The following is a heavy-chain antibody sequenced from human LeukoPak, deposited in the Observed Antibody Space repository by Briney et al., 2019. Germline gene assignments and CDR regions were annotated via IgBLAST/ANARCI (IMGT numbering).Heavy chain of an antibody. CDR1: GFTFSSYA. J-gene: IGHJ4*02. CDR2: ISSNGGST. D-gene: IGHD4-23*01. V-gene: IGHV3-64D*06. Sequence: GGSLRLSCSASGFTFSSYAMHWVRQATGKGLEYVSAISSNGGSTYYADSVKGRFTISRDNSKNTLYLQMSSLRAEDTAVYYCARGSRGGLYYFDYWGQGTLVTVSS. CDR3: ARGSRGGLYYFDY.